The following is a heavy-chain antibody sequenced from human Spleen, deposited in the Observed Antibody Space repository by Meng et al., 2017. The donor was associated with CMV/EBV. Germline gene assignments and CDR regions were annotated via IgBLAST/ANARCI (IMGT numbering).Heavy chain of an antibody. CDR3: ARDSSGYYPNWFDP. CDR2: ISSSGSTI. J-gene: IGHJ5*02. Sequence: AASGFTFSDYYMSWIRQAPGKGLEWVSYISSSGSTIYYADSVKGRFTISRDNAKNSLYLQMNSLRAEDTAVYYCARDSSGYYPNWFDPWGQGTLVPSPQ. CDR1: GFTFSDYY. V-gene: IGHV3-11*01. D-gene: IGHD3-22*01.